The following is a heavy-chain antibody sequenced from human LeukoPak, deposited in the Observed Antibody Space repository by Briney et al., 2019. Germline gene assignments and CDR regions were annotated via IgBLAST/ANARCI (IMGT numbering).Heavy chain of an antibody. CDR1: GFTVSSNF. Sequence: GGSLGLSCAASGFTVSSNFLSWVRQPPGKGLEWVSDIYSGGSTYYADSVKGRFTISRDNSKNTLYLQMNSLRAEDTAVYYCMRGGGGSFPHYWGQGTLVTVSS. D-gene: IGHD2-21*01. CDR2: IYSGGST. V-gene: IGHV3-53*01. CDR3: MRGGGGSFPHY. J-gene: IGHJ4*02.